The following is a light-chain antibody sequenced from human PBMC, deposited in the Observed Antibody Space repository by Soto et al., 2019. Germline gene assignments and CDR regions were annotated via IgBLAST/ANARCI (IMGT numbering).Light chain of an antibody. CDR3: QQYNNWPPVT. CDR1: QSVSSN. CDR2: GAS. Sequence: ETVMTQSPGTVSVSPGERATLSCRASQSVSSNLAWYQQKPGQAPRLLIYGASTRATGIPARFSGSGSGTEFTLTISSLQSEDFAVYYCQQYNNWPPVTFGQGTKVDIK. J-gene: IGKJ1*01. V-gene: IGKV3-15*01.